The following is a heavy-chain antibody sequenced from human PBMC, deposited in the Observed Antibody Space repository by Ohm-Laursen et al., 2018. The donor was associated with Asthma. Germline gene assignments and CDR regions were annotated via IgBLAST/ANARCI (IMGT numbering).Heavy chain of an antibody. V-gene: IGHV1-3*01. D-gene: IGHD4-17*01. CDR2: INAGNGNT. J-gene: IGHJ2*01. CDR3: ATSSHRWIYGATHWHFDL. CDR1: GYTFTSYA. Sequence: GASVKVSCKASGYTFTSYAMHWVRQAPGQRLEWMGWINAGNGNTKYSQKFQGRVTITRDTSASTAYMEPSSLRSEDTAVYNCATSSHRWIYGATHWHFDLWGRGTLVTVSS.